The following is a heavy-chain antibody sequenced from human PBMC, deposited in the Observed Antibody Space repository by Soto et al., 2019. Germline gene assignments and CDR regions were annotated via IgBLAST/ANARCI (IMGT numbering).Heavy chain of an antibody. CDR1: GFTFSSNG. D-gene: IGHD6-19*01. Sequence: QVQLVESGGGVVRPGRSLRLSCAPPGFTFSSNGRPWVGQPSGKGLEWGAVLWYDGSKKYYADSVKGRFTISRDNSKNTLYLQMNSLRAEDTAVYYCARDCAGYSSGWYQRGGFDYWGQGTLVTVSS. CDR2: LWYDGSKK. V-gene: IGHV3-33*01. CDR3: ARDCAGYSSGWYQRGGFDY. J-gene: IGHJ4*02.